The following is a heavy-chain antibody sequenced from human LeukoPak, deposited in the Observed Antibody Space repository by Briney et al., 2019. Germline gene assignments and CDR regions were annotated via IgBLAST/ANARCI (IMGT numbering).Heavy chain of an antibody. J-gene: IGHJ4*02. V-gene: IGHV3-11*01. CDR3: AREGRYCTNGVCSTSLYYFDY. D-gene: IGHD2-8*01. Sequence: GGSLRLSCAASGFTFSDYYMSWIRQAPGKGLEWVSYISSSGSTIYYADSVKGRFTISRVNAKNSLYLQMNSLRAEDTAVYYCAREGRYCTNGVCSTSLYYFDYWGQGTLVTVSS. CDR1: GFTFSDYY. CDR2: ISSSGSTI.